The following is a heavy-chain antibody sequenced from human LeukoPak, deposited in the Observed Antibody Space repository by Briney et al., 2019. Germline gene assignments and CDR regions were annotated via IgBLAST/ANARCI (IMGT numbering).Heavy chain of an antibody. V-gene: IGHV1-18*01. Sequence: ASVKVPCKASGYTFTSYGISWVRQAPGQGLEWMGWISAYNGNTNYAQKLQGRVTMTTDTSTSTAYMELRSLRSEDTAVYYCARARGRPRYYDSSGCYDYWGQGTLVTVSS. CDR1: GYTFTSYG. CDR3: ARARGRPRYYDSSGCYDY. CDR2: ISAYNGNT. D-gene: IGHD3-22*01. J-gene: IGHJ4*02.